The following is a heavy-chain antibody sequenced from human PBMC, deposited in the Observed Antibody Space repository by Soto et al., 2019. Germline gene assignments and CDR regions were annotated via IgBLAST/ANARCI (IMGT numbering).Heavy chain of an antibody. CDR1: GGSISSGGYY. J-gene: IGHJ4*02. V-gene: IGHV4-31*03. D-gene: IGHD3-16*02. CDR3: ARGRLGELSFDY. Sequence: SETLSLTCTVSGGSISSGGYYWSWIRQHPGKGLEWIGYIYYSGSTYYNPSLKSRVTISVDTSKNQFSLKLSSVTAADTAVYYCARGRLGELSFDYWGQGTLVTVS. CDR2: IYYSGST.